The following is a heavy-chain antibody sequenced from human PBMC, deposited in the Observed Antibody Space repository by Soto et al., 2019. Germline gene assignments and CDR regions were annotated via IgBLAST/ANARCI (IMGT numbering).Heavy chain of an antibody. J-gene: IGHJ4*02. CDR2: IFPDDSDI. CDR1: GYSFNRYW. D-gene: IGHD1-1*01. V-gene: IGHV5-51*01. CDR3: ARRISWYYFDS. Sequence: GESLKISCKASGYSFNRYWIGWVRQMPGQGLEWMGVIFPDDSDIRHSPAFRGQVTISADKSINTVYLQYTGLKASDTATYYCARRISWYYFDSWGQGTPVTVSS.